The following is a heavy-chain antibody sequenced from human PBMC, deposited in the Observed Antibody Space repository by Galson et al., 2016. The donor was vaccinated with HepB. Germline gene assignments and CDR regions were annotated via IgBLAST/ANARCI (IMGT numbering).Heavy chain of an antibody. Sequence: SLRLSCAASGFTFTCYEMNWVRQAPGKGLEWVSYISGSGNNKYYADSVRGRFTVSRDNARNSVYLLMNSLRAEDTAIYYCARDIRSDLRSVLRPMAGLVVFYGLDVWGQGTTVTVSS. CDR3: ARDIRSDLRSVLRPMAGLVVFYGLDV. J-gene: IGHJ6*02. CDR2: ISGSGNNK. CDR1: GFTFTCYE. D-gene: IGHD3-3*01. V-gene: IGHV3-48*03.